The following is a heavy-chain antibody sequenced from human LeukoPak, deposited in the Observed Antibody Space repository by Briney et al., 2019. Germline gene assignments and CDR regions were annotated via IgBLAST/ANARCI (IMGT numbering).Heavy chain of an antibody. D-gene: IGHD1-26*01. CDR1: GFTFSSYW. V-gene: IGHV3-7*01. CDR2: IKQDGSEK. CDR3: ARDLLAGAPGEDY. Sequence: PGGSLRLSCAASGFTFSSYWMSWVRQAPGKGLEWVANIKQDGSEKYYVDSVKGRFTISRDNAKNSLYLQMNSLRAEDTAVYYCARDLLAGAPGEDYWGQGTLVTVSS. J-gene: IGHJ4*02.